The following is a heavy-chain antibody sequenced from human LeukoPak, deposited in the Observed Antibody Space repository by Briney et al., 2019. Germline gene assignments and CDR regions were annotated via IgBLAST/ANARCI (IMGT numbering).Heavy chain of an antibody. D-gene: IGHD6-13*01. CDR2: MNPNSGNT. CDR3: ARGRGSSWYGD. V-gene: IGHV1-8*01. Sequence: GASVKVSCKASGDTFTSYDINWVRQAPGQGLEWMGWMNPNSGNTGYAQRFQGRVMTRNTSISTAYMELSSLRSEDTAVYYCARGRGSSWYGDWGQGTLVTVSS. CDR1: GDTFTSYD. J-gene: IGHJ4*02.